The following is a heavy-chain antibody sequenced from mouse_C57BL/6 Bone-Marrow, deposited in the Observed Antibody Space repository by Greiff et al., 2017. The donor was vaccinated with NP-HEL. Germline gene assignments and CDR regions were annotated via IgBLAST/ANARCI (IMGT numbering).Heavy chain of an antibody. Sequence: VQLQESGPELVKPGASVKISCKASGYAFSSSWMNWVKQRPGKGLEWIGRIYPGDGDTNYNGKFKGKATLTADKSSSTAYMQLSSLTSEDSAVYFCATDGYPFDYWGQGTTLTVSS. CDR3: ATDGYPFDY. CDR2: IYPGDGDT. CDR1: GYAFSSSW. J-gene: IGHJ2*01. V-gene: IGHV1-82*01. D-gene: IGHD2-3*01.